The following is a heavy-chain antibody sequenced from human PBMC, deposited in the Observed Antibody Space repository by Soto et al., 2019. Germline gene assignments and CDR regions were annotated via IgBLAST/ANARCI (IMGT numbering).Heavy chain of an antibody. CDR2: IKQDGSEK. CDR1: GFTFSSYW. D-gene: IGHD6-19*01. V-gene: IGHV3-7*03. CDR3: ARARGSGWYWGAFDP. Sequence: EVQLVESGGGLVQPGGSLRLSCAASGFTFSSYWMSWVRQAPGKGLEWVANIKQDGSEKYYVDSVKGRFTNSRDNAKNSLYLQMNSLRAEDTAVYYCARARGSGWYWGAFDPWGQGTLVTVSS. J-gene: IGHJ5*02.